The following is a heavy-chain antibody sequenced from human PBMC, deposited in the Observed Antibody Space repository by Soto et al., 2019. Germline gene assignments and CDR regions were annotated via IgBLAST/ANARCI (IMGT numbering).Heavy chain of an antibody. CDR2: INPYKRNT. J-gene: IGHJ4*02. V-gene: IGHV1-18*04. D-gene: IGHD4-17*01. CDR3: ARGDGASY. CDR1: GYNFTSFH. Sequence: QVQLVQSGAEMKKPGASVQGSCKASGYNFTSFHIIWVRQATGQGLEWMGWINPYKRNTNCTRKFEGRVTMTTDTPTSTAYMDLRSLTSDDTAVYYCARGDGASYWGQVTLVAV.